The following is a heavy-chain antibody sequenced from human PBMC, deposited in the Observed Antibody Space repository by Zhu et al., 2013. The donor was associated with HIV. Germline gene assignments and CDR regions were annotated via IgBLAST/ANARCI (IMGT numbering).Heavy chain of an antibody. D-gene: IGHD6-19*01. J-gene: IGHJ5*02. CDR3: ARDLIAVTGNWFDP. CDR1: GYTFTGYY. Sequence: QVQLVQSGAEVKKPGASVKVSCKASGYTFTGYYMHRVRQAPGQGLEWMGWINPKSGDTNYAQKFQGRVTMTRDTSITTAYMELSRLRSDDTALYYCARDLIAVTGNWFDPWGQGTLVTGLL. V-gene: IGHV1-2*02. CDR2: INPKSGDT.